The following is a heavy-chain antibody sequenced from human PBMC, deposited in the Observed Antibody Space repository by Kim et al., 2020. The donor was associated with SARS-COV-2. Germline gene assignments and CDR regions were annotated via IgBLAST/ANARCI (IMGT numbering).Heavy chain of an antibody. Sequence: SETLSLTCAVSGGSITSSNWWSWVRQPPGKGLEWIGEIYHTGSTNYNPSLKSRVTISVDKSKNQFSLKLSSVTAADTALYYCASRPYSSLNFDYWGQGTLLTVSS. V-gene: IGHV4-4*02. D-gene: IGHD6-19*01. CDR3: ASRPYSSLNFDY. CDR1: GGSITSSNW. CDR2: IYHTGST. J-gene: IGHJ4*02.